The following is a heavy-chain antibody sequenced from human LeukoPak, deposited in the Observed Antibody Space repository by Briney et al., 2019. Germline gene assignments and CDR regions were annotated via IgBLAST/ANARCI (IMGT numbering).Heavy chain of an antibody. CDR3: ARDNVGGFGELWFDY. V-gene: IGHV3-66*01. Sequence: GGSLRLSCAASGFTFSSYGMHWVRQAPGKGLEWVSVIYSGGSTYYSDSVKGRFTISRDNSKNTLYLQMNSLRAEDTAVYYCARDNVGGFGELWFDYWGQGTLVTVSS. CDR2: IYSGGST. CDR1: GFTFSSYG. J-gene: IGHJ4*02. D-gene: IGHD3-10*01.